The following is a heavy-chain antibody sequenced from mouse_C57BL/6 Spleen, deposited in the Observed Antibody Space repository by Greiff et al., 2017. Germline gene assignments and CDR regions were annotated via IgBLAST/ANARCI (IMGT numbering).Heavy chain of an antibody. J-gene: IGHJ3*01. D-gene: IGHD2-2*01. V-gene: IGHV1-15*01. CDR2: IDPETGGT. Sequence: VQLVESGAELVRPGASVTLSCKASGYTFTDYEMHWVKQTPVHGLEWIGAIDPETGGTAYNQKFKGKAILTADKSSSTAYMELLSLTSEDSAVYYCTRPYGYPFAYWGQGTLVTVSA. CDR3: TRPYGYPFAY. CDR1: GYTFTDYE.